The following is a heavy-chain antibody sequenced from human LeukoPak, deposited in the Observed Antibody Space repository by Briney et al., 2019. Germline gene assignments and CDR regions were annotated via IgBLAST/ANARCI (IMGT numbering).Heavy chain of an antibody. CDR2: IRNDRIT. Sequence: PGGSLRLSCVLSGLTFSDAWTSWVRQAPGKGLEWVGRIRNDRITDYAAPVQGRFSISRDNSKNTFYLQMNSLRTEDTGMYFCTWMATIFIVDYWGQGTLVTVSS. V-gene: IGHV3-15*01. J-gene: IGHJ4*02. CDR1: GLTFSDAW. CDR3: TWMATIFIVDY. D-gene: IGHD5-12*01.